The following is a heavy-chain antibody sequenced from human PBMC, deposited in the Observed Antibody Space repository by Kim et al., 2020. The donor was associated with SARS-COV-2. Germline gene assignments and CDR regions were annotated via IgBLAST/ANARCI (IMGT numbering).Heavy chain of an antibody. CDR2: INPSGGST. J-gene: IGHJ6*02. Sequence: ASVKVSCKASGYTFTSYYMHWVRQAPGQGLEWMGIINPSGGSTSYAQKFQGRVTMTRDTSTSTVYMELSSLRSEDTAVYYCARDLDGSGSYPPRDYYYYGMDVSGQGTTVTVSS. D-gene: IGHD3-10*01. CDR1: GYTFTSYY. V-gene: IGHV1-46*01. CDR3: ARDLDGSGSYPPRDYYYYGMDV.